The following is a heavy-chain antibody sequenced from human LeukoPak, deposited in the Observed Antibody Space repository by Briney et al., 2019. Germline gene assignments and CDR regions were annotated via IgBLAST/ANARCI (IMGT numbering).Heavy chain of an antibody. D-gene: IGHD6-19*01. V-gene: IGHV1-18*04. Sequence: ASVKVSCKASGYTFTGYYMHWVRQAPGQGLEWLGWINIYNGNTNSAQKLQGRVTMTADTPSSTAYMDLRSLRSDDTAVYYCARGISSGIDYWGQGTLVTVSS. J-gene: IGHJ4*02. CDR2: INIYNGNT. CDR1: GYTFTGYY. CDR3: ARGISSGIDY.